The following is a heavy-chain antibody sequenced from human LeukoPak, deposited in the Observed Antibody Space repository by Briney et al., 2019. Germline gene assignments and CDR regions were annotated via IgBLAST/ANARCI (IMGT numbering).Heavy chain of an antibody. CDR3: ASPYYDSRWGAFDI. CDR2: ISGSGGST. D-gene: IGHD3-22*01. CDR1: GFTFSSYA. Sequence: GGSLRLSCAASGFTFSSYAMSWVRQAPGKGLEWVSAISGSGGSTYYADSVKGRFTISRDNSKNTLYLQMNSLRTEDTAVYYCASPYYDSRWGAFDIWGRGTMVTFSS. V-gene: IGHV3-23*01. J-gene: IGHJ3*02.